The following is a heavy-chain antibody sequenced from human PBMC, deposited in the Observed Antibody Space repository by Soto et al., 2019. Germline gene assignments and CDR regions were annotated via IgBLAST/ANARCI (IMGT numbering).Heavy chain of an antibody. CDR3: ARARGFSYGYCDY. J-gene: IGHJ4*02. D-gene: IGHD5-18*01. V-gene: IGHV4-39*01. Sequence: PSETLSLTCTVSGGSVSSSPYYWVWIRQPPGKGLEYIGNIYYGGSTYYSPSLKSRVTISVGTSTNQFSLKLSSVTAADTAVYYCARARGFSYGYCDYWGRGTLVTVSS. CDR1: GGSVSSSPYY. CDR2: IYYGGST.